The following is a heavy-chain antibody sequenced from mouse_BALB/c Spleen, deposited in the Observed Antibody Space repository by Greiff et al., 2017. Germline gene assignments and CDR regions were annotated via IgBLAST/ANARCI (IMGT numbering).Heavy chain of an antibody. CDR2: KWGDGST. V-gene: IGHV2-6-7*01. J-gene: IGHJ3*01. Sequence: QVQLKESGPGLVAPSQSLSITCTASGFSLTGYGVNWVRQPPEKGLEWLGRKWGDGSTDYNSALKSRLSISKDNSKSQVFLKMNSLQTDDTARYYCARRNGYYRFAYCGHGPLVTVSA. CDR1: GFSLTGYG. D-gene: IGHD2-3*01. CDR3: ARRNGYYRFAY.